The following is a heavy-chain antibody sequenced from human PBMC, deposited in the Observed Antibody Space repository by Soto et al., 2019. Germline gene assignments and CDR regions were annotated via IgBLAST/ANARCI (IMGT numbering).Heavy chain of an antibody. D-gene: IGHD5-12*01. V-gene: IGHV3-21*01. Sequence: GSLRLSCTASGFTFSEYSMSWVRQAPGKGLEWVSSITHSGTYVYYADSVKGRFTISRDSASNSLFLQMTSLRAEDTAVYHCVRARGNDWYSDYWGQG. CDR1: GFTFSEYS. J-gene: IGHJ4*02. CDR2: ITHSGTYV. CDR3: VRARGNDWYSDY.